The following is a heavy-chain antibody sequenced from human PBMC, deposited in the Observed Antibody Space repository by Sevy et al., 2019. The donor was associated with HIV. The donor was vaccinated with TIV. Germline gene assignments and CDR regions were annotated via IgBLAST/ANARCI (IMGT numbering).Heavy chain of an antibody. CDR3: TRDRYTLVRGIIMTWFDP. J-gene: IGHJ5*02. CDR1: GGSISGYY. Sequence: SETLSLTCTVSGGSISGYYWSWIRQSPGKGLEWIAYTHSNGNTNYNPSHKSRVTISIDTSKNQFSLKLSSVTAADTAVYYCTRDRYTLVRGIIMTWFDPWGQGTLVTVSS. D-gene: IGHD3-10*01. V-gene: IGHV4-59*01. CDR2: THSNGNT.